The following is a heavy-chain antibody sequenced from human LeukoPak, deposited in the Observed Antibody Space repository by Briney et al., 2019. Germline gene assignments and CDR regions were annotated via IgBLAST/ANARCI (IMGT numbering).Heavy chain of an antibody. D-gene: IGHD3-9*01. Sequence: SETLSLTCTVSGYSISSGYYWGWIRQPPGKGLEWIGSIYYSGSTYYNPSLKSRVTISVDTSKNQFSLKLSSVTAADTAVYYCARQRDVLRYFDWLSHYYYYYMDVWGKGTTVTISS. CDR3: ARQRDVLRYFDWLSHYYYYYMDV. J-gene: IGHJ6*03. CDR2: IYYSGST. V-gene: IGHV4-38-2*02. CDR1: GYSISSGYY.